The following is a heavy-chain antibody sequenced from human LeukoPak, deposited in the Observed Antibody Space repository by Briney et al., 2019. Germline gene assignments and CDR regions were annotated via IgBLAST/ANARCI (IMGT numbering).Heavy chain of an antibody. Sequence: GGSLRLSCAASGFSVSSYGMSWVRQAPGKGLEWVSAISGSGGSTYYADSVKGRFTISRDNSKNTLYLQMNSLRAEDTAVYYCARPMVRGFYYYYMDVWGKGTTVTISS. J-gene: IGHJ6*03. D-gene: IGHD3-10*01. V-gene: IGHV3-23*01. CDR2: ISGSGGST. CDR1: GFSVSSYG. CDR3: ARPMVRGFYYYYMDV.